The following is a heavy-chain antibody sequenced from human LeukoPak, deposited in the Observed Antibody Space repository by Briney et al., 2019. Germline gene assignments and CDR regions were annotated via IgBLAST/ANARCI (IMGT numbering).Heavy chain of an antibody. D-gene: IGHD6-13*01. CDR1: GFAFSSYG. CDR3: AKGHSSSWYVFDY. J-gene: IGHJ4*02. CDR2: ISYDGSNK. Sequence: GRSLRLPCAASGFAFSSYGMHWVRQAPGKGLEWVAVISYDGSNKYYADSVKGRFTISRDNSKNTLYLQMNSLRAEDTAVYYCAKGHSSSWYVFDYWGQGTLVTVSS. V-gene: IGHV3-30*18.